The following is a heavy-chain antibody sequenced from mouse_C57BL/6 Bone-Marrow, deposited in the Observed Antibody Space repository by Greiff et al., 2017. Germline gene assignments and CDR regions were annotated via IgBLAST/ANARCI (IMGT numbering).Heavy chain of an antibody. J-gene: IGHJ2*01. CDR3: ARGYYGSSPPFDY. D-gene: IGHD1-1*01. CDR2: IDPSDSYT. V-gene: IGHV1-59*01. Sequence: VQLQQPGAELVRPGTSVKLSCKASGYTFTSYWMHWVKQRPGQGLEWIGVIDPSDSYTNYNQKFKGKATLTVDTSSSTAYMQLSSLTSEDSAVYYCARGYYGSSPPFDYWGQGTTLTVSS. CDR1: GYTFTSYW.